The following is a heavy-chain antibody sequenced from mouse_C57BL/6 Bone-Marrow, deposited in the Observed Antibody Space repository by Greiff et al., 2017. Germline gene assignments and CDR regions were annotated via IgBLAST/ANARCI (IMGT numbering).Heavy chain of an antibody. CDR3: ARDDYYGSSYRFDY. D-gene: IGHD1-1*01. J-gene: IGHJ2*01. V-gene: IGHV1-81*01. CDR1: GYTFTSYG. CDR2: IYPRSGNT. Sequence: VQLQQSGAELMKPGASVKLSCKASGYTFTSYGISWVKQRTGQGLEWIGEIYPRSGNTYYNEKFKGKATLTADKSSSTAYMELRSLTSEDSAVYFCARDDYYGSSYRFDYWGQGTTLTVSS.